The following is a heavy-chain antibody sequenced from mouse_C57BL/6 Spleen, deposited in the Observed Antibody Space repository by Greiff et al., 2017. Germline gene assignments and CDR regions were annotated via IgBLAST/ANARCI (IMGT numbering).Heavy chain of an antibody. V-gene: IGHV14-4*01. CDR3: TTGYYYGSSLDY. CDR1: GFNIKDDY. D-gene: IGHD1-1*01. J-gene: IGHJ2*01. Sequence: EVQLVESGAELVRPGASVKLSCTASGFNIKDDYLHWVKQRPEQGLEWIGWIDPENGDTEYASKFQGKATITADTSSNTAYLQLSSLTSEDTAVYYCTTGYYYGSSLDYWGQGTTLTVSS. CDR2: IDPENGDT.